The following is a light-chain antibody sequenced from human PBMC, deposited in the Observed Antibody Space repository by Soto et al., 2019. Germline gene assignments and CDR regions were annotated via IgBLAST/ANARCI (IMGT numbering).Light chain of an antibody. Sequence: DIQMTQSPSSLSASVGDRVTITCQASQDITNFLNWYQKKPGKAPKLLIYDASNLETGVPSRFSGSGSGTDFTFTISSLQPEDIATYYCQQYEDVPITFGQGTRLEIK. CDR2: DAS. J-gene: IGKJ5*01. CDR3: QQYEDVPIT. CDR1: QDITNF. V-gene: IGKV1-33*01.